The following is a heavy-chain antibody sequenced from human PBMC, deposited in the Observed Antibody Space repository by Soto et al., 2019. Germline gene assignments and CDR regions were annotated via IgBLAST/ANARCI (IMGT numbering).Heavy chain of an antibody. V-gene: IGHV6-1*01. J-gene: IGHJ5*02. Sequence: SQTLSLTCAISGDSVSSNSAAWNWIRQSPSRGLEWLGRTYYRSKWYNDYAVSVKSRITINPDTSKNQFSLQLNSVTPEDTAAYYCARDLCGGSCYSRQMNWFDPWGQGTLVTVSS. D-gene: IGHD2-15*01. CDR1: GDSVSSNSAA. CDR2: TYYRSKWYN. CDR3: ARDLCGGSCYSRQMNWFDP.